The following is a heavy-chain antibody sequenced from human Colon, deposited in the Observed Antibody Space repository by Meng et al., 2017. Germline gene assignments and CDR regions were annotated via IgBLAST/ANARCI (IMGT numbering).Heavy chain of an antibody. CDR3: ATGLRHGDWFDP. J-gene: IGHJ5*02. V-gene: IGHV4-34*02. D-gene: IGHD4-17*01. CDR1: GGSFSGFY. Sequence: QGQVQPGGAGRLKPSETLSLTCAVSGGSFSGFYWSWIRQPPGKGLEWIGEIDHFGISNYNSSLKGRLTMSVDTSKKQISLTLTSVTAADTAVYYCATGLRHGDWFDPWGPGTLVTVSS. CDR2: IDHFGIS.